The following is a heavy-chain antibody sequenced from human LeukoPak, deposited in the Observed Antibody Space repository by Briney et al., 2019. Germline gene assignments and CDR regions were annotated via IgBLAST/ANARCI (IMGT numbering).Heavy chain of an antibody. D-gene: IGHD1-14*01. CDR2: IIPVLGVS. CDR3: ATTRNGGYYYSYMDV. CDR1: GGSFSSYV. V-gene: IGHV1-69*04. Sequence: GASVKVSCKASGGSFSSYVITWVRQAPGQGLEWMGRIIPVLGVSNFAQKFQGRVTITADKSTNTAHMELSSLRSEDTAVYYCATTRNGGYYYSYMDVWGKGTTVTVSS. J-gene: IGHJ6*03.